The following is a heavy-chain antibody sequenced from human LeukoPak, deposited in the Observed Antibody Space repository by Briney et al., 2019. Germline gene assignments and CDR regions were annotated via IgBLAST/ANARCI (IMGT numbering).Heavy chain of an antibody. CDR2: IRYDGSNK. CDR3: AKIGIMATITFDY. V-gene: IGHV3-30*02. CDR1: GFTFSSYG. D-gene: IGHD5-24*01. J-gene: IGHJ4*02. Sequence: PGGSLRLSCATSGFTFSSYGMHWVRQAPGKGLECVAFIRYDGSNKYYADSVKGRFTISRDNSKNTLYLQMNSLRAEDTAVYYCAKIGIMATITFDYWGQGTLVTVSS.